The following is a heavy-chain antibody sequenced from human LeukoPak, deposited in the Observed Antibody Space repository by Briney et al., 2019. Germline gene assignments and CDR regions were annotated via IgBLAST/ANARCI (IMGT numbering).Heavy chain of an antibody. CDR1: GYTFTGYY. V-gene: IGHV1-2*02. CDR2: INPNSGGT. CDR3: ARAQHDYSSRGRVYYFDY. Sequence: ASVKVSCKASGYTFTGYYMHWVRQAPGQGLEWMGWINPNSGGTNYAQKFQGRVTMTRDTSISTAYMDLSRLKSDDTAVYYCARAQHDYSSRGRVYYFDYWGQGTLVTVSS. J-gene: IGHJ4*02. D-gene: IGHD4/OR15-4a*01.